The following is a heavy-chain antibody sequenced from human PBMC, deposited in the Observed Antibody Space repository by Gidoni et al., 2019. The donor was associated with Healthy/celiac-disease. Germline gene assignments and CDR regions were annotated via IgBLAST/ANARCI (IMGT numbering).Heavy chain of an antibody. CDR2: ISSSGSTI. J-gene: IGHJ3*02. CDR1: GFTFSDYY. Sequence: QVQLVESGGGLVKPGGSLRLSCAASGFTFSDYYMSWIRQAPGKGLEWVSYISSSGSTIYYADSVKGRFTISRDNAKNSLYLQMNSLRAEDTAVYYCARSQIRDYSNYDIPGAFDIWGQGTMVTVSS. CDR3: ARSQIRDYSNYDIPGAFDI. V-gene: IGHV3-11*01. D-gene: IGHD4-4*01.